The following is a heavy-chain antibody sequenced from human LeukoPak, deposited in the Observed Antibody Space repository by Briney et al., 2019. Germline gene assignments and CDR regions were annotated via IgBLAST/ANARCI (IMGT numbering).Heavy chain of an antibody. V-gene: IGHV3-43*02. CDR1: GGTFDDYA. Sequence: GGSLRLSCAASGGTFDDYARHWVRQAPGKGLEWVSLISGDGGTTYYADSVKGRFTISRDNRKNSLYMQMNSLRTEDSALYYCEKGAYNSSGYYREYFQYWGQGTLVTVSS. D-gene: IGHD3-22*01. J-gene: IGHJ1*01. CDR2: ISGDGGTT. CDR3: EKGAYNSSGYYREYFQY.